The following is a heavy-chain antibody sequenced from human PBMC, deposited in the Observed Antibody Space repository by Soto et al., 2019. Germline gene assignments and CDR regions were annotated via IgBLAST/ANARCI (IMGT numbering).Heavy chain of an antibody. CDR3: ARDFYGGYTYGPGDY. V-gene: IGHV3-7*01. CDR2: IHGDGGKI. D-gene: IGHD5-18*01. CDR1: GFMFSAYW. Sequence: EVQLVESGGGLVQPGGSLRLSCAASGFMFSAYWMSWVRQAPGKGLEWVANIHGDGGKIYYVDSVKGRFTISRDNAKRSLSLQMNSLRAEETAVYYCARDFYGGYTYGPGDYWGQGALVAVSS. J-gene: IGHJ4*02.